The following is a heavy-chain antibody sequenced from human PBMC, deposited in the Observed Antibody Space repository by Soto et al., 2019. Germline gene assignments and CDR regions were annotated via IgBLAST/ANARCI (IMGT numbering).Heavy chain of an antibody. D-gene: IGHD3-22*01. CDR1: GFTFSSYS. V-gene: IGHV3-21*01. Sequence: GGSLRLSCAASGFTFSSYSMNWVRQAPGKGLEWVSSISSSSSYIYYADSVKGRFTISRDNAKNSLYLQMNSLRAEDTAVYYCASLHLITMIVVPPKGGDAFDIWGQGTMLTVSS. J-gene: IGHJ3*02. CDR3: ASLHLITMIVVPPKGGDAFDI. CDR2: ISSSSSYI.